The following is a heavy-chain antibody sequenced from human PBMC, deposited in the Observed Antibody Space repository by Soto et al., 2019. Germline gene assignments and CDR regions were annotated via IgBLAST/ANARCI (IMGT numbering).Heavy chain of an antibody. Sequence: QVQLVQSGAEVKKPGSSVTVSCKTSGGTFSKDAINWVRQAPGHGLEWMGLLIPVFGSPIYAQKFQGRIRITADESTSTAFMDLSSLRSEDTDVYYCTRVLGYTFEPGKTRYYAMDVWGQGTTVSVSS. J-gene: IGHJ6*02. CDR1: GGTFSKDA. V-gene: IGHV1-69*01. D-gene: IGHD5-18*01. CDR3: TRVLGYTFEPGKTRYYAMDV. CDR2: LIPVFGSP.